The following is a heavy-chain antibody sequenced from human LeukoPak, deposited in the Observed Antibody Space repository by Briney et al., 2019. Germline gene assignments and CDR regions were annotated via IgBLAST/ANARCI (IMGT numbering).Heavy chain of an antibody. CDR1: GCSITSYW. V-gene: IGHV5-51*01. Sequence: ESLQISCKGSGCSITSYWIGWGRQMPGKSMEKMGIIYPGDSDTRYSPSFQGQVTISADKSISTAYLQWSSLKASDTAMYYCARHRGPYSSGWTWNAFDIWGQGTMVTVSS. J-gene: IGHJ3*02. CDR2: IYPGDSDT. D-gene: IGHD6-19*01. CDR3: ARHRGPYSSGWTWNAFDI.